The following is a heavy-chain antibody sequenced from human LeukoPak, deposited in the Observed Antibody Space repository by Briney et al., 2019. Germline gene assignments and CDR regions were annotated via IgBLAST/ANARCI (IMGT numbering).Heavy chain of an antibody. D-gene: IGHD5-18*01. CDR2: ISYDGSNK. J-gene: IGHJ6*02. CDR3: ARLKYSYGYWYYYGMDV. V-gene: IGHV3-30*03. CDR1: GFTFSSYG. Sequence: GGSLRLSCAASGFTFSSYGMHWVRQAPGKGLEWVAVISYDGSNKYYADSVKGRFTISRDNSENTLYLQMNSLRAEDTAVYYCARLKYSYGYWYYYGMDVWGQGTTVTVSS.